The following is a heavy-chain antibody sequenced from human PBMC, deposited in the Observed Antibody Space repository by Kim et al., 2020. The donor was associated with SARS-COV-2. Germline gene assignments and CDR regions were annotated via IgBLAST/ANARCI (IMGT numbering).Heavy chain of an antibody. J-gene: IGHJ4*02. V-gene: IGHV4-39*01. CDR1: GGSISSSSYY. CDR2: IYYSGST. CDR3: ASLRGSGLGY. Sequence: SETLSLTCTVSGGSISSSSYYWGWIRQPPGKGLEWIGSIYYSGSTYYNPSLKSRVTISVDTSKNQFSLKLSSVTAADTAVYYCASLRGSGLGYWGQGTLVTISS. D-gene: IGHD6-19*01.